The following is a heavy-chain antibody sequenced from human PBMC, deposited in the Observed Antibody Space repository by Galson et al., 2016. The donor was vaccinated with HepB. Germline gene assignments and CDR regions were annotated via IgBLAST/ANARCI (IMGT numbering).Heavy chain of an antibody. V-gene: IGHV1-3*01. J-gene: IGHJ4*02. CDR1: GGTFSNYA. CDR2: INAGNGNT. Sequence: SVKVSCKASGGTFSNYAISWVRQAPGQGLEWMGWINAGNGNTKYSQKFQGRVTISRDTSASTAYMELSSLRSEDTTVYYCARSYSGYDHFDYWGQGTLVTVSS. CDR3: ARSYSGYDHFDY. D-gene: IGHD5-12*01.